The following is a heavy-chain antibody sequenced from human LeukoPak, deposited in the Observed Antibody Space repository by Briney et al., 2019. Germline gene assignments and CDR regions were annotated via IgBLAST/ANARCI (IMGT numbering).Heavy chain of an antibody. D-gene: IGHD1-7*01. J-gene: IGHJ6*02. V-gene: IGHV4-59*01. CDR1: GGSISSYY. CDR3: ARDNWNYGSSMDV. Sequence: SETLSLTCTVSGGSISSYYWSWIRQPPGKGLEWIGYIYYSGSTNYNPSLKSRVTISVDTSKNQFSLKLSSVTAADTAVYYCARDNWNYGSSMDVWGRGTTVTVSS. CDR2: IYYSGST.